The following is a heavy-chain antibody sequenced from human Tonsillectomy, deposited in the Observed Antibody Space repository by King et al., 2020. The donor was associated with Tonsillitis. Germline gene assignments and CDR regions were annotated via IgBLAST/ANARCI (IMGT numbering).Heavy chain of an antibody. D-gene: IGHD6-13*01. J-gene: IGHJ5*02. CDR2: IHHSGCT. V-gene: IGHV4-34*01. Sequence: VQLQQWGAGLLKPSETLSLTCAVYGGSFSSYSWSWIRQPPGKGLDWIGEIHHSGCTSYNPSLKSRVTISGDTANNPCSLRLSSVTAADTAVYYCARASPPGIATGGGFDPWGQGTLVTVSS. CDR3: ARASPPGIATGGGFDP. CDR1: GGSFSSYS.